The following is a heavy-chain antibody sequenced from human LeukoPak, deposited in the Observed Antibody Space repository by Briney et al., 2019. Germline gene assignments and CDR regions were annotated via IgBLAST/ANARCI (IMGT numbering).Heavy chain of an antibody. CDR2: ISYDGSNK. CDR3: ARDGYSSGWSRWVDY. CDR1: GFTFSSYA. D-gene: IGHD6-19*01. V-gene: IGHV3-30-3*01. Sequence: GRSLRLSCAASGFTFSSYAMHWVRQAPGKGLGWVAVISYDGSNKYYADSVKGRFTISGDNSKNTLYLQMNSLRAEDTAVYYCARDGYSSGWSRWVDYWGQGTLVTVSS. J-gene: IGHJ4*02.